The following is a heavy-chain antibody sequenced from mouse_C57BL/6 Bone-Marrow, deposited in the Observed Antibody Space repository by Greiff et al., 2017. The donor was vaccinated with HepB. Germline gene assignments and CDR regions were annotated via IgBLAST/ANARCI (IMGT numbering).Heavy chain of an antibody. D-gene: IGHD1-1*01. CDR1: GYTFTSYG. V-gene: IGHV1-81*01. CDR3: VYGSSYLFDY. Sequence: QVQLQQSGAELARPGASVKLSCKASGYTFTSYGISWVKQRTGQGLEWTGEIYPRSGNTYYNEKFKGKATLTADKSSSTAYMELRSLTSEDSAVYFCVYGSSYLFDYWGQGTTLTVSS. CDR2: IYPRSGNT. J-gene: IGHJ2*01.